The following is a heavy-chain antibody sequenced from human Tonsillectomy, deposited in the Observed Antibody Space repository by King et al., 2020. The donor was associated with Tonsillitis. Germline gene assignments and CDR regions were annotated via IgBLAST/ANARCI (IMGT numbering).Heavy chain of an antibody. CDR2: ISYDGSNK. CDR1: GFTFSSYG. D-gene: IGHD2-21*02. V-gene: IGHV3-30*18. J-gene: IGHJ4*02. Sequence: VQLVESGGGVVQPGRSLRLSCAASGFTFSSYGMHWVRQAPGKGLEWVAVISYDGSNKYYADSVKGRFTNSRDNSKNTLYLQMNSLRAEDTAVYYCAKEWHIVVVTARPPFDYWGQGTLVTVSS. CDR3: AKEWHIVVVTARPPFDY.